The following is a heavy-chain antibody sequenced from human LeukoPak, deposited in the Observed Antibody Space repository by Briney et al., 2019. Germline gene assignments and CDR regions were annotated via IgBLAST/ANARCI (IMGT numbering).Heavy chain of an antibody. CDR1: GFTFDNYW. V-gene: IGHV3-7*01. Sequence: GGSLRLSCAASGFTFDNYWMNWVRQAPGKGLEWVANIKEDGGEKSYVDSVKGRFTISRDNAKNSLYLQMNSLRVEDTAVYYCARDRSPGYCSGGGCDSGMDVWGQGTTVTVSS. CDR3: ARDRSPGYCSGGGCDSGMDV. J-gene: IGHJ6*02. CDR2: IKEDGGEK. D-gene: IGHD2-15*01.